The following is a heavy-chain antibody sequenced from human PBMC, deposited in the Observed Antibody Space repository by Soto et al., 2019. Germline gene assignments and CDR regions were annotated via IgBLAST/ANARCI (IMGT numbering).Heavy chain of an antibody. Sequence: EVQLVESGGGLVQPGGSLRLSCAASGLPFSSHYMSWIRQAPGRGLEWVAKINPDGRDEQYADSVRGRFTVSRDNTKNLVFLQMKGRRVEDTGVYYCARETWWRLDYWGQGNLVTVSS. J-gene: IGHJ4*02. V-gene: IGHV3-7*04. CDR2: INPDGRDE. D-gene: IGHD2-15*01. CDR3: ARETWWRLDY. CDR1: GLPFSSHY.